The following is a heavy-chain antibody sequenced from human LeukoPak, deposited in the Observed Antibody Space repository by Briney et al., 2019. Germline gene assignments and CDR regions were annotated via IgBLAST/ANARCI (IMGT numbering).Heavy chain of an antibody. CDR1: GGSISIGGYY. V-gene: IGHV4-31*03. J-gene: IGHJ5*01. D-gene: IGHD3-22*01. Sequence: PSQTLSLTCTVSGGSISIGGYYWSWIRQHPGKGLEWIGYIFYNGNTYYNPSLKSRLTISGDTSENQFSLKLSSVTAADTAVYYCARGWHDSIWFDSWGQGTQVTVSS. CDR3: ARGWHDSIWFDS. CDR2: IFYNGNT.